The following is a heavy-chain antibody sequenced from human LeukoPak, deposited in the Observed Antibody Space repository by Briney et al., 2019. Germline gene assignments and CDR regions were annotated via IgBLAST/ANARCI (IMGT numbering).Heavy chain of an antibody. Sequence: QSGGSLRLSCAASGFTFSSYSMNWVRQAPGKGLEWVSDIRSDDTTSYAESVKGRFTISRDNSRNTLYLQMNRLRAEDTALYYASGHGSNSYWGQGTLVTVSS. CDR2: IRSDDTT. CDR3: SGHGSNSY. V-gene: IGHV3-23*01. D-gene: IGHD6-13*01. CDR1: GFTFSSYS. J-gene: IGHJ4*02.